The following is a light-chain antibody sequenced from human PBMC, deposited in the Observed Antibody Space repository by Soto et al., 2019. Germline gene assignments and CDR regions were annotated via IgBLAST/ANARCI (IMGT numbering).Light chain of an antibody. CDR3: QQANSFPRT. Sequence: EIELTQSPSSLSASVGDRVTITCRASQSISSYLNWYEQPPGKAPKVXIYAASSLQSGVPSRFSGSGAGTDFTLTISSLQPEDVATDCCQQANSFPRTFGQGTRLEIK. V-gene: IGKV1-39*01. CDR2: AAS. CDR1: QSISSY. J-gene: IGKJ5*01.